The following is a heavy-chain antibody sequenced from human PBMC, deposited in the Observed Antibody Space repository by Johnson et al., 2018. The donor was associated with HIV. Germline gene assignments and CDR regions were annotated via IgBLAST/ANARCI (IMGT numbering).Heavy chain of an antibody. Sequence: QMLLVESGGGVVQPGRSLRLSCAASGFTFSSYGIHWVRQAPGKGLEWVAVIWYDGSNKYYADSVKGRFTISRDNSKNTLYLQMNSLRAEDTALYYCARDRGTVTTAQMAFDIWGQGTMVTVSS. CDR3: ARDRGTVTTAQMAFDI. CDR2: IWYDGSNK. J-gene: IGHJ3*02. CDR1: GFTFSSYG. D-gene: IGHD4-17*01. V-gene: IGHV3-33*01.